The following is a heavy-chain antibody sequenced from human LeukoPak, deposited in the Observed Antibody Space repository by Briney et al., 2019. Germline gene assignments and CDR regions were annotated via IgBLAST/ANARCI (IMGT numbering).Heavy chain of an antibody. CDR2: IYTSGST. V-gene: IGHV4-4*07. Sequence: SETLSLTCTVSGYSISRYYWSWIRQPAGKGLEWIGRIYTSGSTNYNPSLKGRVTMSVDTSKNQFSLKLSSVTAADTAVYYCARDAYSSGWYDWFDPWGQGTLVTVSS. J-gene: IGHJ5*02. CDR1: GYSISRYY. D-gene: IGHD6-19*01. CDR3: ARDAYSSGWYDWFDP.